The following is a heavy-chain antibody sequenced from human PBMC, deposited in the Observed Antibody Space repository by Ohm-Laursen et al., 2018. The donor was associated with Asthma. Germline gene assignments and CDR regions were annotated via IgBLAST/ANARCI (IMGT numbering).Heavy chain of an antibody. J-gene: IGHJ5*02. CDR1: GFTFSSYG. Sequence: SLRLSCAASGFTFSSYGMHWVRQAPGKGLEWVAVISYDGSNKYYADSVKGRFTISRDNSKNTLYLQMNSLRAEDTAVYYCARVPSGGVYNWNELGYNWFDPWGQGTLVTVSS. CDR3: ARVPSGGVYNWNELGYNWFDP. D-gene: IGHD1-1*01. CDR2: ISYDGSNK. V-gene: IGHV3-30*03.